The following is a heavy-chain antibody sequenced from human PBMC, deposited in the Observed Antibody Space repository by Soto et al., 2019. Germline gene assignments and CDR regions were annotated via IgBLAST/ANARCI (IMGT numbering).Heavy chain of an antibody. CDR3: ARLYSGHEYYFAY. V-gene: IGHV4-59*08. CDR1: GGSISSYY. Sequence: SETLSLTCTVSGGSISSYYWSWIRQPPGKGLEWIGYIYYSGSTNYNPSLKSRVTISVDTSKNQFSLKLSSVTAADTAVYYCARLYSGHEYYFAYWGQGTLVTVSS. CDR2: IYYSGST. D-gene: IGHD5-12*01. J-gene: IGHJ4*02.